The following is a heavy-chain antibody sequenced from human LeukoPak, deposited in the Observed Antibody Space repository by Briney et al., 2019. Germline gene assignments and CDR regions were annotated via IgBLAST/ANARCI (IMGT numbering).Heavy chain of an antibody. CDR2: MNPNSGNT. V-gene: IGHV1-8*01. CDR3: AGTPRDIAAAAPDY. D-gene: IGHD6-13*01. CDR1: GYTFTSYD. Sequence: ASVKFSCKASGYTFTSYDINWVRQATGQGLEWMGWMNPNSGNTGYAQKFQGRVTMTRNTSISTAYMELSSLRSEDTAVYYCAGTPRDIAAAAPDYWGQGTLVTVSS. J-gene: IGHJ4*02.